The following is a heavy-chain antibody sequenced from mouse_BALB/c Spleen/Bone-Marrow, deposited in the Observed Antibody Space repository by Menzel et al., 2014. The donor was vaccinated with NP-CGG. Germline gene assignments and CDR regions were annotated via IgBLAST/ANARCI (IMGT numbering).Heavy chain of an antibody. Sequence: QVQLQQSGAELVRPGVSVKISCKGSGYTFTDYAMHWVKQSRAKSLEWIGVISTYYGDASYNQKFKGKATMTVDKSSSXAYMELARLTSEDSAIYYCARESIYYYGSTLDYWGQGTTLTVSS. D-gene: IGHD1-1*01. J-gene: IGHJ2*01. CDR2: ISTYYGDA. CDR3: ARESIYYYGSTLDY. V-gene: IGHV1S137*01. CDR1: GYTFTDYA.